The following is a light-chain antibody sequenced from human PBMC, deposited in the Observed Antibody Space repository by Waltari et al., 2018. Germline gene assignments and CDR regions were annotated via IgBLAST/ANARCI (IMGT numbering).Light chain of an antibody. Sequence: QSALTQPPSVSGSPGQSVTISCTGTSSAVVGYASVSSYQHHPGKAPKLIICDVTKRPSGVPDRFAGSKSGNTASLTISGLQAEDEADYYCCSYAGSYTHVVFGGGTKLTVL. CDR3: CSYAGSYTHVV. CDR1: SSAVVGYAS. V-gene: IGLV2-11*01. J-gene: IGLJ2*01. CDR2: DVT.